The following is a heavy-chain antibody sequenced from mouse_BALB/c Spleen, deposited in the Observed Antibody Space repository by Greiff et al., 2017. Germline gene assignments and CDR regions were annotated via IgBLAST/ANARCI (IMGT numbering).Heavy chain of an antibody. V-gene: IGHV5-9-3*01. J-gene: IGHJ4*01. Sequence: EVKLVESGGGLVKPGGSLKLSCAASGFTFSSYAMSWVRQTPEKRLEWVATISSGGSYTYYPDSVKGRFTISRDNAKNTLYLQMSSLRSEDTAMYYCARHRTDYAMDYWGQGTSVTVSS. CDR3: ARHRTDYAMDY. CDR2: ISSGGSYT. CDR1: GFTFSSYA.